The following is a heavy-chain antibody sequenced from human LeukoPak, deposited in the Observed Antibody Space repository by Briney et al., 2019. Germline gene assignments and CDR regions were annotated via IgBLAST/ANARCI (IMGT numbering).Heavy chain of an antibody. V-gene: IGHV3-13*01. CDR2: IGTAGDT. J-gene: IGHJ3*02. CDR3: ARRGYSGSYLDAFDI. CDR1: GFSFSGYG. D-gene: IGHD1-26*01. Sequence: GGSLRLSCAATGFSFSGYGMHWVRQATGKGLEWVSAIGTAGDTYYPGSVKGRFTISRENAKNSLYLQMNSLRAGDTAVYYCARRGYSGSYLDAFDIWGQGTMVTVSS.